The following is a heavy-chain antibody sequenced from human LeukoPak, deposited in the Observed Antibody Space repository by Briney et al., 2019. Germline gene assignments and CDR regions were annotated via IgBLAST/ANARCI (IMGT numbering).Heavy chain of an antibody. CDR3: ARDCMGGSYPNWFDP. CDR1: GFTFSDYY. V-gene: IGHV3-11*01. J-gene: IGHJ5*02. CDR2: ISSSGSTI. D-gene: IGHD1-26*01. Sequence: PGGSLRLSCAASGFTFSDYYMSWIRQAPGKGLEWVSYISSSGSTIYYADSVKGRFTISMDNAKNSLYLQMNSLRAEDTAVYYCARDCMGGSYPNWFDPWGQGTLVTVSS.